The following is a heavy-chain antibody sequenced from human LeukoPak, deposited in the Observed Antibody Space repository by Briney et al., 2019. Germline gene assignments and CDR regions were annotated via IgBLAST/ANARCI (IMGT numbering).Heavy chain of an antibody. CDR2: ISSCSSTI. D-gene: IGHD3-10*01. Sequence: PGGSLRLSCSASGFTFSSYSMTWVRRAPGKGLEWVSYISSCSSTIYYADSVKGRFTISRDNAKNSLYLQMNSLRAEDTAVYYCARVLYGSGSSDYWGQGTLVTVSS. V-gene: IGHV3-48*01. CDR3: ARVLYGSGSSDY. J-gene: IGHJ4*02. CDR1: GFTFSSYS.